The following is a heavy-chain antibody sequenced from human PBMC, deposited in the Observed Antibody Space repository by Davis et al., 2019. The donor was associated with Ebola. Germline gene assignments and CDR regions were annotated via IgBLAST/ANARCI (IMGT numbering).Heavy chain of an antibody. CDR3: TRHVPGDFWYFDL. Sequence: GESLKISCEASGFTFTPYAMSWIRLTPGKGLEWVSTITANGGTTYNADSVKGRFTISRDNSKNTVDLQMDSLRAEDAAVYYCTRHVPGDFWYFDLWGRGTLVTVSS. V-gene: IGHV3-23*01. CDR2: ITANGGTT. J-gene: IGHJ2*01. D-gene: IGHD4-17*01. CDR1: GFTFTPYA.